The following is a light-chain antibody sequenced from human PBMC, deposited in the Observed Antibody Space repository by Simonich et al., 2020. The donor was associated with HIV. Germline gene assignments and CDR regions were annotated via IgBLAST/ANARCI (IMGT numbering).Light chain of an antibody. CDR1: QSISRY. J-gene: IGKJ2*01. V-gene: IGKV1-39*01. CDR2: SAS. Sequence: DIQLTQSPSFLSASVGDRVTITCRASQSISRYLKWYQQKPGKAPNLLRDSASSLQIGVPSRFSGSGSGTDFTLTISSLQPEDFATYYCQQSYNTPDTFGQGTRLEIK. CDR3: QQSYNTPDT.